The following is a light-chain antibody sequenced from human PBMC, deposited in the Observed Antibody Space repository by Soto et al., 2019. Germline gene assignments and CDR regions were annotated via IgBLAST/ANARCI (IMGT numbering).Light chain of an antibody. CDR3: QQYSNWPRT. CDR2: WAS. V-gene: IGKV4-1*01. J-gene: IGKJ4*01. CDR1: RSVLYTSNNKNY. Sequence: DIVMTLSPESLTVSLGERATMNCKSSRSVLYTSNNKNYLACYQQKPGQPPNLLIYWASTRESGVPARCSGSGAGTEFTLTSSSLQSEDIAVYYCQQYSNWPRTFGGGTKVDIK.